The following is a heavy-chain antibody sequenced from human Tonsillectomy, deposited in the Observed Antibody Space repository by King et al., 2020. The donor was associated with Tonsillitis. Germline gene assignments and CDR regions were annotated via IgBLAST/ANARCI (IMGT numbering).Heavy chain of an antibody. Sequence: VQLVESGGGLVKPGGSQRLSCAASGFTFSSYSMNWVRQAPGKGLEWVSSISSSSSYIYYADSVKGRFTISRDNAKNSLYLQMNSLRAEDTAVYYCARDQRSIVGAIDYWGQGTLVTVSS. CDR1: GFTFSSYS. CDR2: ISSSSSYI. J-gene: IGHJ4*02. CDR3: ARDQRSIVGAIDY. V-gene: IGHV3-21*01. D-gene: IGHD1-26*01.